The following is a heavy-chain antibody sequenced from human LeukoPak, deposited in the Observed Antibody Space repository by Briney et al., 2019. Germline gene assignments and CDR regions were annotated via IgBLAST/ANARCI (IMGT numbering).Heavy chain of an antibody. V-gene: IGHV4-34*01. CDR1: GGSFSGYY. D-gene: IGHD2-15*01. CDR3: ARGREYCSGGSCRQYYYMDV. CDR2: INHSGST. J-gene: IGHJ6*03. Sequence: SETLSLTCAVYGGSFSGYYWSWIRQPPGKGLEWIGEINHSGSTNYNPSLKSRVTISVDTSKNQFSLKLSSVTAADTAVYYCARGREYCSGGSCRQYYYMDVWGKGTTVTVSS.